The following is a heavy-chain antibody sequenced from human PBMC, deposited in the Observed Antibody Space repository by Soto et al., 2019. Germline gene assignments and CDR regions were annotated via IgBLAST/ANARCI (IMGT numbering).Heavy chain of an antibody. Sequence: SETLSLTCAVYGGSFRGYYWSWIRQPPGKGLEWIGEINHSGSTNYNPSLKSRVTISVDTSKNQFSLKLSSATAADTAVYYCARSVAGTVIIYYYGMDVWGQGTTVTVSS. CDR2: INHSGST. CDR1: GGSFRGYY. J-gene: IGHJ6*02. D-gene: IGHD6-13*01. CDR3: ARSVAGTVIIYYYGMDV. V-gene: IGHV4-34*01.